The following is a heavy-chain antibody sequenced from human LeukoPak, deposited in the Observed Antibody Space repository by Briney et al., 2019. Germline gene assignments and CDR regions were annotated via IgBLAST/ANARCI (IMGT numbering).Heavy chain of an antibody. CDR3: ARLDPRGPDDY. J-gene: IGHJ4*02. CDR2: IYHSGST. CDR1: GGSISSRNW. V-gene: IGHV4-4*02. Sequence: SETLSLTCAVSGGSISSRNWWSWVRQPPGKGLEWIGEIYHSGSTNYNPSLKTRVTISVDKSKNQFSLKLSSVTAADTAVYYCARLDPRGPDDYWGQGTLVTVSS. D-gene: IGHD2-2*03.